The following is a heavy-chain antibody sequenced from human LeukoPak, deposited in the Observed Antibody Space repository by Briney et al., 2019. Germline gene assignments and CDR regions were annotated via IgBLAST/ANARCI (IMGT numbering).Heavy chain of an antibody. D-gene: IGHD2-2*01. V-gene: IGHV1-18*01. CDR3: ARDNLVPAAMGNWFDP. CDR2: ISAYNGNT. CDR1: GYTFTSYG. J-gene: IGHJ5*02. Sequence: ASVKVSCKASGYTFTSYGISWVRQAPGQGLEWMGWISAYNGNTNYAQKLQGRVTMTTDTSTSTAYMELRSLRSDDTAVYYCARDNLVPAAMGNWFDPWGQGTLATVSS.